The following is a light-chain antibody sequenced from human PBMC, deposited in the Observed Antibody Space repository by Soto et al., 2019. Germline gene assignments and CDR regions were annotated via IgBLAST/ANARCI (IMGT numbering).Light chain of an antibody. V-gene: IGKV3-11*01. CDR2: DAS. J-gene: IGKJ3*01. CDR3: QERSNWRT. Sequence: EIMLTRSPATLSRSPGESATLSCRASQSVSSYLAWYQQKPGQAPTLLIYDASNRATGIPARFSGSGSGTDFTLTISSLEPEDFDVYYCQERSNWRTFGPVTKVDIK. CDR1: QSVSSY.